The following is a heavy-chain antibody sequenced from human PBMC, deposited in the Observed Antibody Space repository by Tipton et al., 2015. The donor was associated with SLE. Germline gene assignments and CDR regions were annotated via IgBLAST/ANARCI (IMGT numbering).Heavy chain of an antibody. CDR1: GGSIISSGYY. D-gene: IGHD3-3*01. J-gene: IGHJ3*02. CDR2: MYYSGST. V-gene: IGHV4-39*01. Sequence: LRLSCTVSGGSIISSGYYWGWIRQPPGKGLEWIGSMYYSGSTYYNPSLESRVTISVDTSKNQFSLKLSSVTAADTAVYYCARHRTESRITIFGVMDAFDIWGQGTMVTVSS. CDR3: ARHRTESRITIFGVMDAFDI.